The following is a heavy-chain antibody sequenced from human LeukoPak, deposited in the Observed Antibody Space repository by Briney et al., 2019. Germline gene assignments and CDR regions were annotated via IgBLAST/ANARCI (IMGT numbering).Heavy chain of an antibody. V-gene: IGHV1-24*01. CDR3: ATTRRSGYVIFDY. J-gene: IGHJ4*02. CDR2: FDPEDGET. CDR1: GYTLTELS. D-gene: IGHD5-12*01. Sequence: ASVKVSCKVSGYTLTELSMHWVRQAPGKGLEWMGGFDPEDGETIYAQKFQGRVTMTTDTSTTTAYMELRSLRSDDTAVYYCATTRRSGYVIFDYWGQGTLVTVSS.